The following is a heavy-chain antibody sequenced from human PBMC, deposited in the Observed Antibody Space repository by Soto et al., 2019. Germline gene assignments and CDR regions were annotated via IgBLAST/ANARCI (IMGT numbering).Heavy chain of an antibody. J-gene: IGHJ4*02. CDR3: ARVYCSGGSCYSIDY. V-gene: IGHV1-46*03. CDR2: INPSYGTT. Sequence: ASVKVSCKASGYTFTSYFIHRVRQAPGQGLEWMGIINPSYGTTTYAQKFQGRVTMTRDTSTSTVCMELSSLRSEDTAVYYCARVYCSGGSCYSIDYWGQGTLVTVSS. D-gene: IGHD2-15*01. CDR1: GYTFTSYF.